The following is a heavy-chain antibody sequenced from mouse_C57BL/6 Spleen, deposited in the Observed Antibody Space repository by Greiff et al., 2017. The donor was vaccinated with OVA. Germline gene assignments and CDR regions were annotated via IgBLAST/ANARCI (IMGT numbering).Heavy chain of an antibody. Sequence: EVKLVESGGGLVQPGGSMKLSCVASGFTFSNYWMNWVRQSPEKGLEWVAQIRLKSDNYATHYAESVKGRFTISRDDSKSSVYLQMNNLRAEDTGIYYCTGYDYLYYYAMDYWGQGTSVTVSS. V-gene: IGHV6-3*01. CDR2: IRLKSDNYAT. CDR1: GFTFSNYW. D-gene: IGHD2-4*01. J-gene: IGHJ4*01. CDR3: TGYDYLYYYAMDY.